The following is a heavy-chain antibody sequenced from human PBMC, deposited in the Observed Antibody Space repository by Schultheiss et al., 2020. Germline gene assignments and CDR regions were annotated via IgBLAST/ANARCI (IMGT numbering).Heavy chain of an antibody. Sequence: SETLSLTCTVSGGSISSGSYYWSWIRQPAGKGLEWIGYIYYSGSTNYNPSLKSRVTISVDTSKNQFSLKLSSVTAADTAVYYCARDPWKGYFDLWGRGTLVTVSS. CDR3: ARDPWKGYFDL. J-gene: IGHJ2*01. CDR1: GGSISSGSYY. CDR2: IYYSGST. D-gene: IGHD1-1*01. V-gene: IGHV4-61*10.